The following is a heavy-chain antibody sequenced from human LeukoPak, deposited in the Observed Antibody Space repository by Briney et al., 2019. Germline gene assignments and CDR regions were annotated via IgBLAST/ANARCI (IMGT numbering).Heavy chain of an antibody. V-gene: IGHV5-51*01. J-gene: IGHJ4*02. Sequence: GESLKISCKGSGYNFASYWIGWVRQMPGKGLEWMGIIDPRDSDTRYSPSFQGQVTISADKSISTAYLQWSSLRASDTAMYYCARWHPSWDFPYWGQGTLVTVSS. D-gene: IGHD3-3*01. CDR1: GYNFASYW. CDR2: IDPRDSDT. CDR3: ARWHPSWDFPY.